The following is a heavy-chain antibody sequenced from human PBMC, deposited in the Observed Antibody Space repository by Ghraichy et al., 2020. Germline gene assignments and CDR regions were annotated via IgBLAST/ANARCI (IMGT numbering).Heavy chain of an antibody. Sequence: GESLNISCKGSGYSFSSYWIGWVRQMPGKGLEWMGIIYPGDSDTRYSPSFQGQVTISADKSISTAYLQWSSLKASDTAMYYCARGRLLTGDRFPFDYWGQGTLVTVSS. V-gene: IGHV5-51*01. D-gene: IGHD7-27*01. CDR2: IYPGDSDT. J-gene: IGHJ4*02. CDR1: GYSFSSYW. CDR3: ARGRLLTGDRFPFDY.